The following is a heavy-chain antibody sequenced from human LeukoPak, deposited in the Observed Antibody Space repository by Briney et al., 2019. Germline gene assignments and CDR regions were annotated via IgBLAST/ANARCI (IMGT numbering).Heavy chain of an antibody. CDR3: ARQVSYGSGSSTGPNGY. V-gene: IGHV4-34*01. CDR1: GGSFSGYY. D-gene: IGHD3-10*01. CDR2: INHSGST. J-gene: IGHJ4*02. Sequence: PSETLSLTCAVYGGSFSGYYWSWIRQPPGKGLEWIGEINHSGSTNYNPSLKSRVTISVDTSKNQFSLKLSSVTAADTAVYYCARQVSYGSGSSTGPNGYWGQGTLVTVSS.